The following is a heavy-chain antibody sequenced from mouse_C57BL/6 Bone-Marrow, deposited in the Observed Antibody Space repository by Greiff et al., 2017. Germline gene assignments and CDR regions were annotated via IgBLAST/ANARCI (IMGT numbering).Heavy chain of an antibody. D-gene: IGHD1-1*02. CDR3: TTYGLFDY. CDR2: IDPENGDT. J-gene: IGHJ2*01. V-gene: IGHV14-4*01. CDR1: GFNIKDDY. Sequence: DVKLEESGAELVRPGASVKLSCTASGFNIKDDYMHWVKQRPEQGLEWIGWIDPENGDTEYASKFQGKATITADTSSNTAYLQLSSLTSEDTAVYYCTTYGLFDYWGQGTTLTVSS.